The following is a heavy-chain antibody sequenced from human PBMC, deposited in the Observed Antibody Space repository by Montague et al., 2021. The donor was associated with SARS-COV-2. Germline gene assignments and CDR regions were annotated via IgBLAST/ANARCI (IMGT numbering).Heavy chain of an antibody. V-gene: IGHV4-34*01. CDR2: INHSGTT. D-gene: IGHD4-23*01. CDR3: ARWDPQTLTLIGLRGKSASDY. J-gene: IGHJ4*02. CDR1: GGSFSGYY. Sequence: SETLSLTCAGYGGSFSGYYWTWIRQSPGKGLEWIVEINHSGTTNYNFNPSLRSRVTISVDTSKSQFSLKLSSVTAADTGVYYCARWDPQTLTLIGLRGKSASDYWGQGTLVTVSS.